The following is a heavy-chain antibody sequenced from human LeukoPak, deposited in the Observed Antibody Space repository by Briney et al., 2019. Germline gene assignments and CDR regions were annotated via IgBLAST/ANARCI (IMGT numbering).Heavy chain of an antibody. J-gene: IGHJ4*02. CDR2: IWYDGSNK. Sequence: GGSLRLSCAASGFTFSSYGMHWVRQAPSKGLEWVAVIWYDGSNKYYADSVKGRFTISRDNSKNTLYLQMNSLRAEDTAVYYCAKDVSVTPKGFDYWGQGTLVTVSS. CDR1: GFTFSSYG. CDR3: AKDVSVTPKGFDY. V-gene: IGHV3-33*06. D-gene: IGHD4-11*01.